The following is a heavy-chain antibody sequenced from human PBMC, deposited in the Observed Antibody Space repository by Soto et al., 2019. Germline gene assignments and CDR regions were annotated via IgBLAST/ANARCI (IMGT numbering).Heavy chain of an antibody. CDR2: INSDGSST. CDR3: ARVFGVPYYYYYMDV. J-gene: IGHJ6*03. CDR1: GFTFSSYW. Sequence: GGSLRLSCAASGFTFSSYWMHWVRQAPGKGLVWVSRINSDGSSTSYADSVKGRFTISRDNAKNTLYLQMNSLRAEDTAVYYCARVFGVPYYYYYMDVWGKGTTVTVSS. D-gene: IGHD3-16*01. V-gene: IGHV3-74*01.